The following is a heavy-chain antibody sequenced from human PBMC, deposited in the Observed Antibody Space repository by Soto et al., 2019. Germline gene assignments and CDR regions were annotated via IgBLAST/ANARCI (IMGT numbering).Heavy chain of an antibody. V-gene: IGHV5-51*01. CDR1: GYSFTSYW. CDR3: ARTMVRGVIGYYYGMDV. J-gene: IGHJ6*02. CDR2: IYPGDSDT. Sequence: GESLKISCKGSGYSFTSYWIGWVRQMPGKGLEWTGIIYPGDSDTRYSPSFQGQVTISADKSISTAYLQWSSLKASDTAMYYCARTMVRGVIGYYYGMDVWGQGTTVTVSS. D-gene: IGHD3-10*01.